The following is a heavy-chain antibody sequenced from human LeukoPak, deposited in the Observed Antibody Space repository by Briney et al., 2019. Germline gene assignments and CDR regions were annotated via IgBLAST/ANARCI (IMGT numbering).Heavy chain of an antibody. CDR2: IYTSGST. CDR1: GGSISSGSYY. CDR3: ARDPGGSYLAYFDY. D-gene: IGHD1-26*01. V-gene: IGHV4-61*02. J-gene: IGHJ4*02. Sequence: KPSETLSLTCTVSGGSISSGSYYWSWIRQPAGKGLEWIGRIYTSGSTNYNPSLESRVTISVDTSKNQFSLKLSSVTAADTAVYYCARDPGGSYLAYFDYWGQGTLVTVSS.